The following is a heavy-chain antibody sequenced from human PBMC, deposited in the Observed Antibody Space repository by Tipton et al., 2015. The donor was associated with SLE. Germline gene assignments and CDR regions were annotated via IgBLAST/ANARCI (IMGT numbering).Heavy chain of an antibody. CDR3: ARTLGAIAHTVYDAFDI. V-gene: IGHV4-59*07. CDR2: ISYSGST. D-gene: IGHD1-26*01. CDR1: DDSISNYY. J-gene: IGHJ3*02. Sequence: TLSLTCTVSDDSISNYYWTWIRQPPGKGLEWIGYISYSGSTNYSPSLKIRVTISVDTSKNQFSLHLTSVTAADTAVYYCARTLGAIAHTVYDAFDIWGQGKMVTVSS.